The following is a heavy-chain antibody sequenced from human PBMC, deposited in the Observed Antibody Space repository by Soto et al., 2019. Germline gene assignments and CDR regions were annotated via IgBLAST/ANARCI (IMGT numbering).Heavy chain of an antibody. J-gene: IGHJ4*02. V-gene: IGHV3-33*01. CDR1: GFSFSSHG. CDR2: IWYDGRNK. CDR3: ASRGIISGSTFDC. D-gene: IGHD1-26*01. Sequence: QELLVESGGGVVQPGRSLTLSCVASGFSFSSHGMHWVRQAPGKGLEWVAVIWYDGRNKYYADSVEGRFTISRDNYKNKLYLQMNSLRVEDTAVYYCASRGIISGSTFDCWGQGTLVTVSS.